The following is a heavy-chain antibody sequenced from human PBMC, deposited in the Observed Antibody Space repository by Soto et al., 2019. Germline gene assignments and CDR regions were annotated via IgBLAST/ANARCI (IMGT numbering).Heavy chain of an antibody. CDR1: GFTFYNYA. J-gene: IGHJ3*01. CDR2: ISGGGDGT. D-gene: IGHD2-8*01. CDR3: AKKGLGSLATYRTTGDCHCAFDV. Sequence: EVQLLESGGGLVRPGGSLRLSCAASGFTFYNYAMNWVRQAPGKGLEWVSTISGGGDGTYYADSVKGRFTISRDNSRNTVYLQMNSLRAEDTAVYYCAKKGLGSLATYRTTGDCHCAFDVWGQGTLVTVSS. V-gene: IGHV3-23*01.